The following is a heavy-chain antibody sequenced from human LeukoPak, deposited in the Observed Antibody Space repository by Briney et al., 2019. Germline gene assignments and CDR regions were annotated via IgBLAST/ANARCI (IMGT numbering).Heavy chain of an antibody. CDR2: ISAYNGNT. V-gene: IGHV1-18*01. Sequence: GASVKVSCKASGYTFTSYGISWVRQAPGQGLEWMGWISAYNGNTNYAQKLQGRVTMTTDTSTSTAYMELRSLRSDDTAVYYCARGLGSYNWNYEGVDWFDPWGQGTLVTVSS. D-gene: IGHD1-7*01. CDR1: GYTFTSYG. CDR3: ARGLGSYNWNYEGVDWFDP. J-gene: IGHJ5*02.